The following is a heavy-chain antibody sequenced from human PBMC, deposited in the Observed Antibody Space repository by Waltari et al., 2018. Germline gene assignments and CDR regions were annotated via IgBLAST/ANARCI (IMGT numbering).Heavy chain of an antibody. D-gene: IGHD6-13*01. Sequence: QLQLQESGPGLVTPSETQSLTCTVSGDSIITSLYFWGWIRQPPGRALEWIGSIYYRGSTYFNPSLKSRATISVDTSKNQFSLRLDSVTAADTAIYYCARHRLSLRRQPPPHYFNHWGQGTLVTVSS. CDR2: IYYRGST. CDR3: ARHRLSLRRQPPPHYFNH. J-gene: IGHJ4*02. CDR1: GDSIITSLYF. V-gene: IGHV4-39*01.